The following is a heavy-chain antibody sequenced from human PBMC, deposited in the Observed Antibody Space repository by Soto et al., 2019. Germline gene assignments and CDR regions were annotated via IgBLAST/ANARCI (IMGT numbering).Heavy chain of an antibody. Sequence: SETLSLTCAVSGDSISSSNWWSWVRQPPGKGLEWIGEMYHGGSTNYNPPLKSRVSISADTSKNQVSLKVNSVTAADTAMYYCARDHPHSYGVYYFDYWGQGTPVTVSS. CDR3: ARDHPHSYGVYYFDY. D-gene: IGHD5-18*01. CDR2: MYHGGST. J-gene: IGHJ4*02. CDR1: GDSISSSNW. V-gene: IGHV4-4*02.